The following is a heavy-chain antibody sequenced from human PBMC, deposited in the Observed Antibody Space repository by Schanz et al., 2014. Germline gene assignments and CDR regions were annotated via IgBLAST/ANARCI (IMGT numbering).Heavy chain of an antibody. J-gene: IGHJ4*02. CDR3: PADLWFGAVWGVW. CDR1: GFTFSSYS. Sequence: EVQLVESGGGLVQPGGSLRLSCAASGFTFSSYSFNWVRQAPGKGLGWVSAISGSGGSTYYADSGKGGFTISRDNAKSSLYLQITGRQTEDRAGYSWPADLWFGAVWGVWWGQGTLVTVSS. V-gene: IGHV3-23*04. D-gene: IGHD3-10*01. CDR2: ISGSGGST.